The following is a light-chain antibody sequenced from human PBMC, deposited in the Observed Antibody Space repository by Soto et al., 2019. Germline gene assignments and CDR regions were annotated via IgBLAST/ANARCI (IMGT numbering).Light chain of an antibody. CDR1: QSIRDN. CDR3: QQDDYWRPYT. CDR2: GAS. Sequence: EIVMTQSPATLSVSPGERAIVSCRASQSIRDNLAWYQQTPGRAPRLLIYGASIRATGVPARFSGSGSGTDFTLTISSLQSEDFAVYYCQQDDYWRPYTFGQGTKVEIK. V-gene: IGKV3-15*01. J-gene: IGKJ2*01.